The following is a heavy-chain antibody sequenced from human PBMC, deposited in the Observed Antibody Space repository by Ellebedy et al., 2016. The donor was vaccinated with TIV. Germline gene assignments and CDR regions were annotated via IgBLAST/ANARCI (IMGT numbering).Heavy chain of an antibody. V-gene: IGHV3-23*01. Sequence: GESLKISXAASGFTFSSYAMNWVRQAPGKGLEWVSPISCSAGSTYYADSVKGRFTISRDNSKNMLYLQLNSLRAEDTDVYYCAKGRRLAPVSIDLYNYYGMDVWGQGTTVTVSS. CDR2: ISCSAGST. CDR3: AKGRRLAPVSIDLYNYYGMDV. J-gene: IGHJ6*01. D-gene: IGHD2-2*01. CDR1: GFTFSSYA.